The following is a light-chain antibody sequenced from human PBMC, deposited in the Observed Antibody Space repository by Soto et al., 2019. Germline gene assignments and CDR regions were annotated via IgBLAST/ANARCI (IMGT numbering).Light chain of an antibody. CDR1: QTIRFR. V-gene: IGKV1-5*03. CDR3: QQYDTYPLT. Sequence: DIQMTQSPSTLSASVGDRVTITCRASQTIRFRLAWFQQKPGKAPNLLIYKASSLESGVPSRFSGSRSGTEFTLTISSLQPDDFATYYCQQYDTYPLTFGQGTKVEV. CDR2: KAS. J-gene: IGKJ1*01.